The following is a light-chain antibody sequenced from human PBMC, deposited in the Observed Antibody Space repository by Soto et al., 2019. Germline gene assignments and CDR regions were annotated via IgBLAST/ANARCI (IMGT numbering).Light chain of an antibody. V-gene: IGKV1-5*01. J-gene: IGKJ4*01. CDR2: DAS. Sequence: DIQMTQSPSTLSASVGDRLTITCRASQSISSWLAWYQQKPGKAPKLXXYDASSLESGVPSRFSGSVSGTEFTLTISSLQPEDFATYYCQQYNSYSQLTFGGGTKVDIK. CDR1: QSISSW. CDR3: QQYNSYSQLT.